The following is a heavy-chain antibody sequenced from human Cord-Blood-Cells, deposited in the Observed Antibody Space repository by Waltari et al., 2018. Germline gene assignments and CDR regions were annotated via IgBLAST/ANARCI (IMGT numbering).Heavy chain of an antibody. D-gene: IGHD4-4*01. CDR2: IIPIFGTA. J-gene: IGHJ6*02. V-gene: IGHV1-69*01. CDR3: ARGDYSNYDSYYYYGMDV. Sequence: QVQLVQSGAEVKKPGSSVKVSCKASGGTFSSYAISWVRQAPEQGLEWMGGIIPIFGTANYAQKFQGRVTITADESTSTAYMELSSLRSEDTAVYYCARGDYSNYDSYYYYGMDVWGQGTTVTVSS. CDR1: GGTFSSYA.